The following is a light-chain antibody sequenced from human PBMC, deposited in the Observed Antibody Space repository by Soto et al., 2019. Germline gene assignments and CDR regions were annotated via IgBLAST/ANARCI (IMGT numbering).Light chain of an antibody. J-gene: IGKJ1*01. Sequence: IVMTQSPSTLSVSPGERATLSCRASQSVSSNLAWYQQKPGQAPRLLVYGASTRATGIPVRFSGSGSGTEFTLTISSLQSEDLAVYYCQQYDNWPPKTFGQGTKVDIK. CDR2: GAS. CDR3: QQYDNWPPKT. V-gene: IGKV3-15*01. CDR1: QSVSSN.